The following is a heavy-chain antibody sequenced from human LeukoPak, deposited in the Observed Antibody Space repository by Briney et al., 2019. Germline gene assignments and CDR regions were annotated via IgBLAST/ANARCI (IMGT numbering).Heavy chain of an antibody. D-gene: IGHD3-9*01. J-gene: IGHJ4*02. CDR2: INPNSGGT. CDR1: GYTFTGYY. V-gene: IGHV1-2*02. CDR3: ARDMGYDTCKNHFDY. Sequence: ASVKVSCKASGYTFTGYYMHWVRQAPGQGLEWMGWINPNSGGTSYAQKFQGRVTMTRDTSISTAYMELSRLRSDDTAVYYCARDMGYDTCKNHFDYWGQGTLVTVSS.